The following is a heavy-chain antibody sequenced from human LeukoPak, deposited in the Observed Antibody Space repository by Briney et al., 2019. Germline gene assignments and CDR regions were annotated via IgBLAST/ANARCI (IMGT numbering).Heavy chain of an antibody. D-gene: IGHD3-10*01. J-gene: IGHJ4*02. V-gene: IGHV4-34*01. CDR1: GGSFSGYY. CDR2: INHSGSA. CDR3: ARGRGYYYGSGSYYSPYYFDY. Sequence: SETLSLTCAVYGGSFSGYYWSWIRQPPGKGLEWIGEINHSGSANYNPSLKSRVTISVDTSKNQFSLKLSSVTAADTAVYYCARGRGYYYGSGSYYSPYYFDYWGQGTLVTVSS.